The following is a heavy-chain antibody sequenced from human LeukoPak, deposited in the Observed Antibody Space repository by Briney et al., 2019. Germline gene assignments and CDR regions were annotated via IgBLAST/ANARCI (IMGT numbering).Heavy chain of an antibody. CDR3: ARVTSGSSYRPFDY. Sequence: GGSLRLSCAASGFTFSSYEMNWVRQAPGNGPEWVANIKEDESEKNYVNSVKDRFTISRDNAKNSLYLQMNSLRAEDTAVYYCARVTSGSSYRPFDYWGQGTLVTVSS. J-gene: IGHJ4*02. D-gene: IGHD3-10*01. V-gene: IGHV3-7*01. CDR1: GFTFSSYE. CDR2: IKEDESEK.